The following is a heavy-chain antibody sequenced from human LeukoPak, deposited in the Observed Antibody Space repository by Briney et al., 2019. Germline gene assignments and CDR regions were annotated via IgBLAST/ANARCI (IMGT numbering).Heavy chain of an antibody. D-gene: IGHD3-22*01. CDR1: GGTFSSYA. CDR2: IIPIFGTA. CDR3: AKVSPDSSGYYYPLSHFDY. J-gene: IGHJ4*02. V-gene: IGHV1-69*13. Sequence: SVKVSCKASGGTFSSYAISWVRQAPGQGLEWMGGIIPIFGTANYAQKFQGRVTITADESTSTAYMELSSLRAEDTAVYYCAKVSPDSSGYYYPLSHFDYWGQGTLVTVSS.